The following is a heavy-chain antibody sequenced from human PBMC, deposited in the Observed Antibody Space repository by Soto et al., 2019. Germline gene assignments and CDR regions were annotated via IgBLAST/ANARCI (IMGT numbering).Heavy chain of an antibody. CDR2: ISAYNGNT. CDR3: ARDSYDSSGYYFHY. J-gene: IGHJ4*02. Sequence: ASVQVSCKASGYTFTSYGISWVRQAPGQGLEWMGWISAYNGNTNYAQKLQGRVTMTTDTSTSTAYMELRSLRSDDTAVYYCARDSYDSSGYYFHYWGQGTLVTVSS. CDR1: GYTFTSYG. V-gene: IGHV1-18*01. D-gene: IGHD3-22*01.